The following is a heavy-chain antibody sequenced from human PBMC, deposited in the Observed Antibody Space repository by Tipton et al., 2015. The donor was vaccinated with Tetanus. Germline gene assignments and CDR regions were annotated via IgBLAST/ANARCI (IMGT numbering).Heavy chain of an antibody. J-gene: IGHJ2*01. D-gene: IGHD2-21*01. CDR3: AREGGDLGHWYLDL. CDR2: LSSDGSVT. V-gene: IGHV3-30-3*01. CDR1: GFTFSSYS. Sequence: RSLRLSCAASGFTFSSYSMHWVRQIPGNGLEWVAVLSSDGSVTFYADSVKGRFTISRDNSKNTAYLQINSLRVEDTAIYYCAREGGDLGHWYLDLWGRGTLVAVSS.